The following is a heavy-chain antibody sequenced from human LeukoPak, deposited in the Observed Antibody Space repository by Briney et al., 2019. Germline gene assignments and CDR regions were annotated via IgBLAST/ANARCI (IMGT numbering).Heavy chain of an antibody. J-gene: IGHJ4*02. CDR3: ARGSGYSYGYHY. D-gene: IGHD5-18*01. CDR1: GGSFSGYY. V-gene: IGHV4-34*01. Sequence: MPSETLSLTCAVYGGSFSGYYRSWIRQPPGKGLEWIGEINHSGSTNYNPSLKSRVTISVDTSKNQFSLKLSSVTAADTAVYYCARGSGYSYGYHYWGQGTLVTVSS. CDR2: INHSGST.